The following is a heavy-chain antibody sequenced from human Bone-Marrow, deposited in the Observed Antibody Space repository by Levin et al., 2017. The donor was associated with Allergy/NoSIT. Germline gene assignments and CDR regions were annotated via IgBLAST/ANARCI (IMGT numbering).Heavy chain of an antibody. CDR2: IWYDGSNK. D-gene: IGHD6-13*01. Sequence: GESLKISCAASGFTFSSYGMHWVRQAPGKGLEWVAVIWYDGSNKYYADSVKGRFTISRDNSKNTLYLQMNSLRAEDTAVYYCARHHSSSWYFGVGYWGQGTLVTVSS. CDR1: GFTFSSYG. J-gene: IGHJ4*02. V-gene: IGHV3-33*01. CDR3: ARHHSSSWYFGVGY.